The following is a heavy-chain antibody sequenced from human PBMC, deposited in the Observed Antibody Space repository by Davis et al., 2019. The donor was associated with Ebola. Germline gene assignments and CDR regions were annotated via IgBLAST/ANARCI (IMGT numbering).Heavy chain of an antibody. V-gene: IGHV1-2*04. J-gene: IGHJ6*02. CDR1: GYTFTGYY. D-gene: IGHD5-24*01. CDR2: INPNSGGT. CDR3: ARARDGYNSDYYYGMDV. Sequence: AASVKVSCKASGYTFTGYYMHWVRQAPGQGLEWMGWINPNSGGTNYAQKFQGWVTMTRDTSISTAYMELSSLRSEDTAVYYCARARDGYNSDYYYGMDVWGQGTTVTVSS.